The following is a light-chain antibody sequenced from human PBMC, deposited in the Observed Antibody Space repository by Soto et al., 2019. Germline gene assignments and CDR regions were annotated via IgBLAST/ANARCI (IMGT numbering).Light chain of an antibody. CDR3: CSYAGGSTLV. V-gene: IGLV2-23*01. J-gene: IGLJ2*01. Sequence: QSALTQPASVSGSPGQSITISCTGTSSDVGSYNLVSWYQQHPGKAPKLMIYEGSKRPSGVSNRFSGSKSGNTASLTISELQAEDEADYYCCSYAGGSTLVFGGGTKLTVL. CDR2: EGS. CDR1: SSDVGSYNL.